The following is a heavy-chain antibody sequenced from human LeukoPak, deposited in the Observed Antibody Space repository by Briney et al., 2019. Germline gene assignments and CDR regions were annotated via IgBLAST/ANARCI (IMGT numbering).Heavy chain of an antibody. V-gene: IGHV4-39*07. CDR2: IYSSGST. CDR1: GGSISSSGYY. J-gene: IGHJ6*03. D-gene: IGHD1-14*01. Sequence: SETLSLTCTVSGGSISSSGYYWGWIRQPPGKGLEWIGSIYSSGSTYYNPSLKSRVTISVDTSKNQFSLKLSSVTAADTAVYYCARVEGWDRRLGRYMDVWGKGTTVTVSS. CDR3: ARVEGWDRRLGRYMDV.